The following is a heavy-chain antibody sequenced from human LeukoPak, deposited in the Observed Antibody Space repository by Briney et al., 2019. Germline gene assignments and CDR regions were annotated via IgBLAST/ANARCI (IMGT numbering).Heavy chain of an antibody. CDR2: ISSSSSYI. CDR3: ARDPRHYGYFADY. Sequence: GGSLRLSCTASGCSFSSNSMNWVRQAPGKGLEWVSSISSSSSYIYYADSVKGRYTISRDNAKNSLYLQMNSLRAEDTAVYYCARDPRHYGYFADYWGQGTLVTVSS. J-gene: IGHJ4*02. V-gene: IGHV3-21*01. CDR1: GCSFSSNS. D-gene: IGHD4-17*01.